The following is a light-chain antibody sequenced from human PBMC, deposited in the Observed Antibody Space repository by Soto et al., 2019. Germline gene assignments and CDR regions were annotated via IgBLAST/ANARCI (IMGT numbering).Light chain of an antibody. CDR3: QQYNSYPYT. Sequence: DIQMTQSPSTLSASVGDRVTITCRASQSISSWLAWYQQKPGQAPKLLIYKASSLESGVPSRFSGSGSGTEYTLTISSRQPDDVATDYCQQYNSYPYTFGQGTKLEIK. V-gene: IGKV1-5*03. CDR2: KAS. J-gene: IGKJ2*01. CDR1: QSISSW.